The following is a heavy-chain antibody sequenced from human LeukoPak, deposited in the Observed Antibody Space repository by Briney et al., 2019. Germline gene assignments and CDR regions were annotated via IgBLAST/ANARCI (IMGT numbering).Heavy chain of an antibody. CDR2: ISSSSSYI. V-gene: IGHV3-21*01. CDR3: ARVVTMVRGVKGFDAFDI. Sequence: GGSLRLSCAASGFTFSSYSMNWVRQAPGKGLEWVSSISSSSSYIYYADSVKGRFTISRDNAKNSLYLQMNSLRAEDTAVYYCARVVTMVRGVKGFDAFDIWGQGTMVTVSS. D-gene: IGHD3-10*01. CDR1: GFTFSSYS. J-gene: IGHJ3*02.